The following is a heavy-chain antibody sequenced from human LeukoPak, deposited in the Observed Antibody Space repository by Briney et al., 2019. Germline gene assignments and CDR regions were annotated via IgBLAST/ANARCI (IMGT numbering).Heavy chain of an antibody. CDR2: ISYDGSNK. J-gene: IGHJ1*01. D-gene: IGHD6-19*01. CDR1: GFTFSSYG. Sequence: PGRSLRLSCAASGFTFSSYGMHWVRQAPGKGLEWVAVISYDGSNKYYADSVKGRFTISRDNSKNTLYLQMNSLRAEGTAVYYCAKDGQWLVPEAEYFQHWGQGTLVTVSS. CDR3: AKDGQWLVPEAEYFQH. V-gene: IGHV3-30*18.